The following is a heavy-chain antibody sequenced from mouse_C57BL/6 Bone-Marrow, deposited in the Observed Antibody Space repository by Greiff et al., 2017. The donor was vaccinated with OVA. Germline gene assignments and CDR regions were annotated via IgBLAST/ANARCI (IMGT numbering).Heavy chain of an antibody. CDR3: AKDYDYGFYAMDY. D-gene: IGHD2-4*01. V-gene: IGHV1-72*01. CDR1: GYTFTSYW. Sequence: VQLQQPGAELVKPGASVKLSCKASGYTFTSYWMHWVKQRPGRGLEWIGRIDPNSGGTKYNEKFKSKATLTVDKPSSTAYMQRSSLTSEDSAVYYCAKDYDYGFYAMDYWGQGTSVTVSS. J-gene: IGHJ4*01. CDR2: IDPNSGGT.